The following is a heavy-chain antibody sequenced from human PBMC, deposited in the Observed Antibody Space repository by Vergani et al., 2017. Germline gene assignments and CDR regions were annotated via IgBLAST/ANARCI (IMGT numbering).Heavy chain of an antibody. CDR3: EKHGIFYSGYELADAADY. CDR1: GFTFSSYA. V-gene: IGHV3-23*01. D-gene: IGHD5-12*01. J-gene: IGHJ4*02. Sequence: EVQLLESGGGLVQPGGSLRLSCAASGFTFSSYAMSWVRQAPGKGLEWVSAISGSGGSTYYADSLKGRFTIPRDNPKNTLYLLMNILIAEVTAVYYCEKHGIFYSGYELADAADYWGQGTLVTVSS. CDR2: ISGSGGST.